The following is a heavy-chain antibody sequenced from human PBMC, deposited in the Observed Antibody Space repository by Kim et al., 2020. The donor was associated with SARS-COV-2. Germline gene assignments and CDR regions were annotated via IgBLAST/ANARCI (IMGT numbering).Heavy chain of an antibody. D-gene: IGHD6-19*01. CDR3: STDLAQWLASRYFYGMDV. V-gene: IGHV3-30-3*01. CDR1: GFTFRNYA. J-gene: IGHJ6*02. Sequence: GGSLRLSCAASGFTFRNYALPWVRQAPGKGPEWVSVISYDGTNKYSADSGKGRFTISRDNSKDPIYRHINRLRIDDTGLYYWSTDLAQWLASRYFYGMDVWGQGTTVTVSS. CDR2: ISYDGTNK.